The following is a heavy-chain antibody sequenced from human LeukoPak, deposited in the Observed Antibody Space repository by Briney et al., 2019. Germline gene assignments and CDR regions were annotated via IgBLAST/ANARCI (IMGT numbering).Heavy chain of an antibody. CDR3: ARDPSLTWGFDY. J-gene: IGHJ4*02. V-gene: IGHV3-66*02. D-gene: IGHD3-16*01. CDR1: GFTVSSNY. CDR2: IYSGGST. Sequence: GGSLRLSRAASGFTVSSNYMSWVRQAPGKGLEWVSVIYSGGSTYYADSVKGRFTISRDNSKNTLYLQMNSLRAEDTAVYYCARDPSLTWGFDYWGQGTLVTVSS.